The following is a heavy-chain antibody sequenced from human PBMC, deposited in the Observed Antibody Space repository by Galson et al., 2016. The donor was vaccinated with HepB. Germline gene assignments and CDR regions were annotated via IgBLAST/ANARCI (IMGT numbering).Heavy chain of an antibody. CDR1: GFTFSTFD. D-gene: IGHD3-10*01. Sequence: SLRLSCAASGFTFSTFDMHWVRQAPGKGLEWVTFISYDGTNKHYVDSVKGRFTISRDNSKNTLYLEMNSLRDEDMAVYYYARPSSGAFDIWGQGTLVTVSS. CDR2: ISYDGTNK. J-gene: IGHJ3*02. CDR3: ARPSSGAFDI. V-gene: IGHV3-30*01.